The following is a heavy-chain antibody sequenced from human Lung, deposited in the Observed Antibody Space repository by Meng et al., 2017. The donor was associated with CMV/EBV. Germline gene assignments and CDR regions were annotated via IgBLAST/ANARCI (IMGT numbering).Heavy chain of an antibody. CDR1: GGSISSSNW. D-gene: IGHD6-19*01. J-gene: IGHJ4*02. Sequence: GRVQSWGPGLVKPSGTLSLTCAVSGGSISSSNWWSWVRQPPGKGLEWIGEIYHSGSTNYNPSLKSRVTISVDKSKNQFSLKLSSVTAADTAVYYCASFPPPGKQWLVTDYWGQGTLVTVSS. CDR3: ASFPPPGKQWLVTDY. V-gene: IGHV4-4*02. CDR2: IYHSGST.